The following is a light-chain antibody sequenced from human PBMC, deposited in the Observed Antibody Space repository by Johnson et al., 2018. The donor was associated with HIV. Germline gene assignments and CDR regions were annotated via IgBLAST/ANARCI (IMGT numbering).Light chain of an antibody. CDR3: GTWDSSLSQGV. CDR2: DNN. V-gene: IGLV1-51*01. CDR1: SSNIGNNY. J-gene: IGLJ1*01. Sequence: QSVLTQPSSVSAAPGQKVTISCSGSSSNIGNNYVSWYKQLPGTAPKFLIYDNNKRPSGIPDRFSGSKSGTSATLGITGLQTGDEADYYCGTWDSSLSQGVFGTGTKVTVL.